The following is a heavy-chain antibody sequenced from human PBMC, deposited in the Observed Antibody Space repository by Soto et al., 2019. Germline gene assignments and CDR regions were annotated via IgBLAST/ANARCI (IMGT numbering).Heavy chain of an antibody. Sequence: QVQLQESGPGLAKPSETLSLTCIVSGGSVSSSSYYWSWIRQPPGKGLEWIGYIDYSGRTYYNPSLKSRVTLSIDRSTDHFSLELTSVTAADTAGYYSVIQQESPDGSGSYLVDYWGQGILVTVSS. CDR1: GGSVSSSSYY. CDR2: IDYSGRT. V-gene: IGHV4-61*03. CDR3: VIQQESPDGSGSYLVDY. J-gene: IGHJ4*02. D-gene: IGHD3-10*01.